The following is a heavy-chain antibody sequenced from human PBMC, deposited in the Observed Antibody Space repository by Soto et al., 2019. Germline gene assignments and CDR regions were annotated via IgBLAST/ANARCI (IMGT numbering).Heavy chain of an antibody. V-gene: IGHV4-59*08. J-gene: IGHJ6*02. D-gene: IGHD6-6*01. CDR3: ARSMYSTSAQLYYGMDV. Sequence: PSETLSLTCTVSGGSISSYYWSWIRQPPGKELEWIGSMYHSGITYYNLSLKSRVTISVDTSKNQLSLKLSSATAADTAVYYCARSMYSTSAQLYYGMDVWGQGTTVTVSS. CDR2: MYHSGIT. CDR1: GGSISSYY.